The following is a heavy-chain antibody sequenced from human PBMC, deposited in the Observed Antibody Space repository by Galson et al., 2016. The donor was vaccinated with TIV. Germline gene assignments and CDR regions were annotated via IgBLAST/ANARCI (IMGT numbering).Heavy chain of an antibody. V-gene: IGHV2-70*11. CDR1: GFSLNTDGMC. J-gene: IGHJ4*02. CDR2: IDWADDK. Sequence: PALVKPTQTLTLTCTFSGFSLNTDGMCVNWIRQPPGKALEWLARIDWADDKSYSPSLTTRLTISKDTSKNQVVLTMTNVDPVDTATYYCARISGYYDSSGHYIPRSFDYWGQGSLVTVAS. D-gene: IGHD3-22*01. CDR3: ARISGYYDSSGHYIPRSFDY.